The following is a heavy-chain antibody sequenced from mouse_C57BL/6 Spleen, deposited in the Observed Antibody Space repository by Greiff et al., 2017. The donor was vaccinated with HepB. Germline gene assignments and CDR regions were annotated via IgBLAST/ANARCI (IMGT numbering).Heavy chain of an antibody. CDR1: GFTFSDYG. D-gene: IGHD2-1*01. CDR2: ISSGSSTI. J-gene: IGHJ3*01. CDR3: ARDGNYEFAY. V-gene: IGHV5-17*01. Sequence: EVTLVESGGGLVKPGGSLKLSCAASGFTFSDYGMHWVRQAPEKGLEWVAYISSGSSTIYYADTVKGRFTISRDNAKNTLFLQMTSLRSEDTAMYYCARDGNYEFAYWGQGTLVTVSA.